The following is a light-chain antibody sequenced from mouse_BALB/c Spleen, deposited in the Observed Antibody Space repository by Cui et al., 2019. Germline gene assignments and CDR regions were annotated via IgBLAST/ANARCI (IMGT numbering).Light chain of an antibody. CDR3: HQWSSYPWT. CDR2: STS. Sequence: QSVLTQSPASMSASQGKEITLTWSASSSVSYMHWYQQKAGTSPKLLIYSTSNLASGVPSRFSGSGSGTFYSLTISSVEAEDAADYYCHQWSSYPWTFGGGTKLEIK. CDR1: SSVSY. V-gene: IGKV4-80*01. J-gene: IGKJ1*01.